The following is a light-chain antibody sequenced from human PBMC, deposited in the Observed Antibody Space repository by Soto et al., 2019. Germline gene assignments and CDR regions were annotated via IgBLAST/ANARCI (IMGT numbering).Light chain of an antibody. CDR3: QQSYNSPQT. CDR1: QSISRW. Sequence: DIQLTQSPATLSASVGDRVTITCRTSQSISRWLTWYQQKPGKAPKVLIYAASSLQSGVPSRFSGSGSGTDFTLTITNLQPEDFATYSCQQSYNSPQTFGQGTKVDIK. V-gene: IGKV1-39*01. CDR2: AAS. J-gene: IGKJ1*01.